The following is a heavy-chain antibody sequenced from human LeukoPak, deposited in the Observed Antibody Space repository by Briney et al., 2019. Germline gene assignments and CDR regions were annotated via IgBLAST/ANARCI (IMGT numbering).Heavy chain of an antibody. V-gene: IGHV3-21*01. CDR1: GFTFSSYS. J-gene: IGHJ4*02. D-gene: IGHD2-2*02. Sequence: GGSLRLSCAASGFTFSSYSMNWVRQAPGKGLEWVSSISSSSSYIYYADSVKGRFTISRDNAKNSLYLQMNSLRAEDTAVYYCARVEEDTVVVPAAIGSDYWGQGTLVTVSS. CDR2: ISSSSSYI. CDR3: ARVEEDTVVVPAAIGSDY.